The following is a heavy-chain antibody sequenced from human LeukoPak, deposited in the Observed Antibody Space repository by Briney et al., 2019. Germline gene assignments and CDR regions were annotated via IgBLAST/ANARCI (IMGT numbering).Heavy chain of an antibody. CDR1: GFTFSNAW. D-gene: IGHD2/OR15-2a*01. V-gene: IGHV3-15*01. J-gene: IGHJ6*03. CDR2: IKSKTDGGTT. CDR3: TTVNFLVYYYYYMDI. Sequence: GGFLRLSCAASGFTFSNAWMSWVRQAPGKGLEWVGRIKSKTDGGTTDYAAPVKGRFTISRDDSKNTLYLQMNSLKTEDTAVYYCTTVNFLVYYYYYMDIWGKGTTVTVSS.